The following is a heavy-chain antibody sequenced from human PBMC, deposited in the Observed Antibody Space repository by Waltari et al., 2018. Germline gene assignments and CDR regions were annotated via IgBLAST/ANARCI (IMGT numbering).Heavy chain of an antibody. Sequence: QVQLQQWGAGLLKPSETLSLTCAVYGGSFSAYYWSWIRQPPGKGLEWIWEINHSGSTNYNPSLKSRVTISVDTSKNKFSLKLGSGTAADTAVYYCARARIAARRSNWYFDLWGRGTLVTVSS. CDR3: ARARIAARRSNWYFDL. D-gene: IGHD6-6*01. J-gene: IGHJ2*01. CDR2: INHSGST. CDR1: GGSFSAYY. V-gene: IGHV4-34*01.